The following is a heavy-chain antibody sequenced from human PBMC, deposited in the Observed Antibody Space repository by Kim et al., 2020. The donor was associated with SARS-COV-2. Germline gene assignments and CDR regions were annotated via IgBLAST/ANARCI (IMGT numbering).Heavy chain of an antibody. Sequence: SETLSLTCTVSGGSVSSGSYHWSWIRQPPGKGLEWIGYIYYSGSTNYNPSLKSRVTISVDTSKNQFSLKLSSVTAADTAVYYCARDADIVVVPAAIGYYYYGMDVWGQGTTVTVSS. CDR1: GGSVSSGSYH. CDR3: ARDADIVVVPAAIGYYYYGMDV. D-gene: IGHD2-2*02. V-gene: IGHV4-61*01. CDR2: IYYSGST. J-gene: IGHJ6*02.